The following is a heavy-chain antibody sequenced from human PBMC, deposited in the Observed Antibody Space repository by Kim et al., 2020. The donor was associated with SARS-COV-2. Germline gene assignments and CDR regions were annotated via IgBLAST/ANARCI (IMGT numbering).Heavy chain of an antibody. CDR3: AKDLDTAMVLYYYYYGMDV. CDR2: IWYDGSNK. D-gene: IGHD5-18*01. V-gene: IGHV3-33*06. Sequence: GGSLRLSCAASGFTFSSYAMHWVRQAPGKGLEWVAVIWYDGSNKYYADSVKGRFTISRDNSKNTLYLQMNSLRAEDTAVYYCAKDLDTAMVLYYYYYGMDVWGQGTTVTVSS. J-gene: IGHJ6*02. CDR1: GFTFSSYA.